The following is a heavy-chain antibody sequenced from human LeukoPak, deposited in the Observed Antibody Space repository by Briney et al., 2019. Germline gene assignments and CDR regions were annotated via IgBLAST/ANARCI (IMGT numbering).Heavy chain of an antibody. J-gene: IGHJ4*02. V-gene: IGHV3-30*18. Sequence: SGGSLRLSCAASGFTFSSYGMHWVRQAPGKGLEWAAVISYDGSNKYYADSVKGRFTISRDNSRNTLYLQMNSLRAEYTAVYYCAKVGRYYYDSSGYFDYWGQGTLVTVSS. D-gene: IGHD3-22*01. CDR2: ISYDGSNK. CDR1: GFTFSSYG. CDR3: AKVGRYYYDSSGYFDY.